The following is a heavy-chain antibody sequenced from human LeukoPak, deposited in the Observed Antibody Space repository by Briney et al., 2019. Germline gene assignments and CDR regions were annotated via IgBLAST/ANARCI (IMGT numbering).Heavy chain of an antibody. D-gene: IGHD2-8*01. J-gene: IGHJ4*02. CDR2: ISYSGST. V-gene: IGHV4-59*12. Sequence: PSETLSLTCTVSGVSISGYYWSWIRQPPGKGLEWIGYISYSGSTYYNPSLKSRSTISVDTSKNQFSLKLSSVTAADTAVYYCARGYCTNGVCSSDYFDYWGQGTLVTVSS. CDR3: ARGYCTNGVCSSDYFDY. CDR1: GVSISGYY.